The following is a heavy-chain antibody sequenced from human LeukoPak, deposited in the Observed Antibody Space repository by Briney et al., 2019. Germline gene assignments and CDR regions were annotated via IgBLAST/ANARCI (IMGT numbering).Heavy chain of an antibody. D-gene: IGHD2-2*01. CDR2: ISGSEGGA. Sequence: GGSLRLSCAPSGFTFSDYAMNWVRQAPGRGREWVSAISGSEGGAHYSDSVKGRFTISRDNSKNTLFLQMSSLRAEDTAIYYCAKNVALGYCSSTSCPIDPWGQGTLVTVSS. J-gene: IGHJ5*02. CDR3: AKNVALGYCSSTSCPIDP. CDR1: GFTFSDYA. V-gene: IGHV3-23*01.